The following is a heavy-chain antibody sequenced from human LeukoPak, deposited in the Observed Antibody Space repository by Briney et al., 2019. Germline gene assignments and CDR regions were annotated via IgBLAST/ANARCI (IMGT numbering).Heavy chain of an antibody. CDR3: ASTGTTGPNDAFDI. CDR1: GFTFSSYS. J-gene: IGHJ3*02. CDR2: ISSSSSYI. Sequence: GGSLRLSCAASGFTFSSYSMNWVRQAPGKGLEWVSSISSSSSYIYYADSVKGRFTISRDNAKNSLYLQMNSLRAEDTAVYYCASTGTTGPNDAFDIWGQGTMVTVSS. V-gene: IGHV3-21*01. D-gene: IGHD1-1*01.